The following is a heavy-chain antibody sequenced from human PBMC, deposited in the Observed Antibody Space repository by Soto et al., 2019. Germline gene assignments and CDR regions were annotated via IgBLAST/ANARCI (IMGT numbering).Heavy chain of an antibody. Sequence: ASVKVSCKDFGYTFTTYGINWVRQAPGQGLEWMGWVSPYNGDTTYAQKVQGRVTMTKDTSTRIAYLELRSLRSDDTAVYYCAREVGHMDVWGQGTTVTVSS. D-gene: IGHD2-2*01. CDR3: AREVGHMDV. V-gene: IGHV1-18*04. J-gene: IGHJ6*02. CDR2: VSPYNGDT. CDR1: GYTFTTYG.